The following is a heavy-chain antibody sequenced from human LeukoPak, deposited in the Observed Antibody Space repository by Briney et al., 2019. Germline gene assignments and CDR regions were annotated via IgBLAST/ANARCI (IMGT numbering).Heavy chain of an antibody. J-gene: IGHJ4*02. D-gene: IGHD3-3*01. CDR2: ISSDGYST. CDR1: GFTFRTYA. CDR3: VKVRDSWSGYHSLDY. Sequence: PGGSLRLSCSASGFTFRTYAMLWVRQAPGKGLEYVSAISSDGYSTYYADSVKGDFTISRDNSKNTLFLQMSSLRPEDTAVYFCVKVRDSWSGYHSLDYWGQGAPVTVSS. V-gene: IGHV3-64D*06.